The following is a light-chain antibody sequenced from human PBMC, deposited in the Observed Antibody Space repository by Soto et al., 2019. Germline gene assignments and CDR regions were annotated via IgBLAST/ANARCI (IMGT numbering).Light chain of an antibody. Sequence: DIQMTQSPSSLSASVGDRVTITCRASQGIRTDLGWYQQKPGKAPRRLTSAASSLQTGVPSRFSGSGSGTEFTLTISSLQPEDFATYYCLQHNSYPYTFGQGTKLEIK. V-gene: IGKV1-17*01. CDR1: QGIRTD. J-gene: IGKJ2*01. CDR2: AAS. CDR3: LQHNSYPYT.